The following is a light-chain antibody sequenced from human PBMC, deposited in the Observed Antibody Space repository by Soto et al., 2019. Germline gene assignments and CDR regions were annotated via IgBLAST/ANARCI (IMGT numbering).Light chain of an antibody. CDR1: QSVSSN. CDR2: GAS. V-gene: IGKV3-15*01. CDR3: QQYNNWPRT. J-gene: IGKJ1*01. Sequence: EIVMTQSPATLSVSLGERATLSCRASQSVSSNLAWYQQKPGQAPRLLIYGASNRATGIPARFSGSGSGTEFTLTISSLQSEDFAVYYCQQYNNWPRTFGQGTKVEIK.